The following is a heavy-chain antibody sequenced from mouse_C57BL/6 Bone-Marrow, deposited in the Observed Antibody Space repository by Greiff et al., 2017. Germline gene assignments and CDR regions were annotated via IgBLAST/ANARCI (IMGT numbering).Heavy chain of an antibody. CDR2: ISSGGSYT. Sequence: EVQLVESGGDLVKPGGSLKLSCAASGFTFSSYGMSWVRQTPDKRLEWVATISSGGSYTYYPDSVKGRFTISRDNAKNTLYLQMSSLKSEDTAMYYCASDGYGGYWGQGTTLTVSS. CDR1: GFTFSSYG. V-gene: IGHV5-6*01. CDR3: ASDGYGGY. J-gene: IGHJ2*01. D-gene: IGHD2-2*01.